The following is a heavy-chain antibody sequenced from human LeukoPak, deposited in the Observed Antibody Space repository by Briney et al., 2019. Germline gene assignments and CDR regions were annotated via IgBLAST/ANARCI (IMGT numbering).Heavy chain of an antibody. V-gene: IGHV4-39*01. CDR2: IYYSGST. J-gene: IGHJ5*02. Sequence: SETLSLTCTVSGGSISSSSYYWGWIRQPPGKGLEWIGSIYYSGSTYYNPSLKSRVTISVDTSKNQFSLKLSSVTAADPAVYYCAARLAGSYGELLIPWFDPWGQGTLVTVSS. CDR1: GGSISSSSYY. CDR3: AARLAGSYGELLIPWFDP. D-gene: IGHD3-10*01.